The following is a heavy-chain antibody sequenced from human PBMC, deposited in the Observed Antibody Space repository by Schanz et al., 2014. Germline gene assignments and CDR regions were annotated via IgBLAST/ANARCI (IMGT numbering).Heavy chain of an antibody. CDR2: TWDGGYT. CDR3: ARDGDFDY. CDR1: GFTFSDHY. V-gene: IGHV3-66*01. J-gene: IGHJ4*02. Sequence: EVQLVESGGGLVQPGGSLRLSCAASGFTFSDHYMDWVRQPPGKGLEWVSLVTWDGGYTYYADSVKGRFTISRDNSKNTLFLQMSSLRAEDTAVYYCARDGDFDYWGQGTLVTVSA.